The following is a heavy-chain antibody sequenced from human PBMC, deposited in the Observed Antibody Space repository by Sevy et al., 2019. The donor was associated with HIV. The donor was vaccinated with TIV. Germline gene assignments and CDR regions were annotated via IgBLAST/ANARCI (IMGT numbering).Heavy chain of an antibody. V-gene: IGHV3-7*01. J-gene: IGHJ4*02. D-gene: IGHD2-2*01. CDR1: AFTFSSNW. CDR3: ARYCTRTSCSYANGGLDY. Sequence: GGSLRLSCAASAFTFSSNWMSWVRQAPGKGLEWVANIKQDGSEKYFMDSVKGRFTISRDNARNSLYLQMNSLRAEDTAVYYCARYCTRTSCSYANGGLDYWGQGTLVTVSS. CDR2: IKQDGSEK.